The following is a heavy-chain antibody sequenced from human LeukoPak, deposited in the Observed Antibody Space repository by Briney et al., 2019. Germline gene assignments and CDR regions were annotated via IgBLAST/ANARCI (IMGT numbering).Heavy chain of an antibody. J-gene: IGHJ4*02. CDR3: AKDGPETDYDSSGYYLFDY. CDR1: GFTFSSHA. D-gene: IGHD3-22*01. CDR2: ISGRGGNT. Sequence: PGGSLRLSCTASGFTFSSHAISWVRQAPGKGPEWVSNISGRGGNTYYGDSVKGRFTISRDNFKNTLYLQMNSLRAEDTAVYYCAKDGPETDYDSSGYYLFDYWGQGTQVTVSS. V-gene: IGHV3-23*01.